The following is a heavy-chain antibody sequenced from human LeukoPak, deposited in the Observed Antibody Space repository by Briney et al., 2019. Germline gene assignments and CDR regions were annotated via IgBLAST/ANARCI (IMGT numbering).Heavy chain of an antibody. CDR2: IVVGSGNT. V-gene: IGHV1-58*02. D-gene: IGHD3-22*01. CDR1: GFTFTSSA. J-gene: IGHJ4*02. Sequence: SVKVSCKASGFTFTSSAMQWVRQARGQRLEWIGWIVVGSGNTNYAQKFQERVTITRDMSTSTAYMELSSLRSEDTAVYYCAAGSRPTYSYDGGGYPVFDYGAQGPRFPVSP. CDR3: AAGSRPTYSYDGGGYPVFDY.